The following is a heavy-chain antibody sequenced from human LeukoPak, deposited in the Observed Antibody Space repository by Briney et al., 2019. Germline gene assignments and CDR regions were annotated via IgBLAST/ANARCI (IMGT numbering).Heavy chain of an antibody. CDR1: GFIFSNYP. V-gene: IGHV3-30-3*02. Sequence: GGSLRLSCAASGFIFSNYPMHWVRQAPGKGLEWVAVISYDGSNRYYADSVKGRFTISRDNSKNTLYLEMNSLRVEDTAVYYCASWGLAEQWLVGWFDYLGQGTLVTVSS. CDR3: ASWGLAEQWLVGWFDY. J-gene: IGHJ4*02. CDR2: ISYDGSNR. D-gene: IGHD6-19*01.